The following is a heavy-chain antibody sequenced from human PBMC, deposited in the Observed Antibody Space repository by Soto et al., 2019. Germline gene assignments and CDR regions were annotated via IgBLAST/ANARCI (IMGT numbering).Heavy chain of an antibody. CDR2: INAGNGNT. V-gene: IGHV1-3*01. CDR3: ARGLDYGDFVYYFDY. Sequence: ASVKVSCKASGYTFTSYAMHWVRQAPGQRLEWMGWINAGNGNTKYSQKFQGRVTITRDTSASTAYMELSSLRSEDTAVYYCARGLDYGDFVYYFDYWGQGTLVTVSS. CDR1: GYTFTSYA. D-gene: IGHD4-17*01. J-gene: IGHJ4*02.